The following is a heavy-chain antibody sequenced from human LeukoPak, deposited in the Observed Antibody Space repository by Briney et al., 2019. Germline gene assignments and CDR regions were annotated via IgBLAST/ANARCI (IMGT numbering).Heavy chain of an antibody. CDR2: IYYSGST. CDR1: GDSISTSSSY. CDR3: SIATPRLVY. Sequence: SETLSLTCSVSGDSISTSSSYWGWIRQPPGKGLEWIGSIYYSGSTYYNTSLKSRVTISVDTSKNQFSPKLSSVTAADSAVYYCSIATPRLVYWGEGTLVTVSS. J-gene: IGHJ4*02. V-gene: IGHV4-39*01. D-gene: IGHD2-2*02.